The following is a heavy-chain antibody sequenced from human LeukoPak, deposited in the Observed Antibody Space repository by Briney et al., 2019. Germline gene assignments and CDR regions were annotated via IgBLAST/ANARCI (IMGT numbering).Heavy chain of an antibody. Sequence: GGSLRLSCAASGFTFSSYAMSWVRQAPGKGLEWVSAISGSGGSTYYADSVKGRFTIARDNSKNTLYLQMNSLRAEGTAVYYCATDQWLDYYYGMDVWGQGTTVTVSS. CDR2: ISGSGGST. CDR1: GFTFSSYA. J-gene: IGHJ6*02. D-gene: IGHD6-19*01. V-gene: IGHV3-23*01. CDR3: ATDQWLDYYYGMDV.